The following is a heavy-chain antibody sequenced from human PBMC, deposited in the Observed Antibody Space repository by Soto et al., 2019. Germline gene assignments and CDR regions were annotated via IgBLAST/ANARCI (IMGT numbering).Heavy chain of an antibody. V-gene: IGHV4-30-2*01. CDR2: IYQSGST. J-gene: IGHJ6*02. CDR3: AGQPTAGSYYDLGSYYYYYAMDV. D-gene: IGHD3-10*01. CDR1: GGSISSGGYS. Sequence: SETLSLTCAVSGGSISSGGYSWNWIRQPPGKGLEWIGYIYQSGSTHYNPSLKGRVTISADRSKNQFSLKRSSVTAADTAVYYCAGQPTAGSYYDLGSYYYYYAMDVLVQGTTVT.